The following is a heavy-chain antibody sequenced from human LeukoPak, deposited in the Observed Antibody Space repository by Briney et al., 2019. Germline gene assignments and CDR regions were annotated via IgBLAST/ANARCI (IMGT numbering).Heavy chain of an antibody. D-gene: IGHD2-2*01. CDR1: GGSISSSNW. CDR2: IYHSGST. CDR3: ARGGGGYCSSTSCDFDY. Sequence: SETLSLTCAVSGGSISSSNWWSWVRQPPGKGLEWIGEIYHSGSTNYNPSLKSRVTISVDRSKNQFSLKLSSVTAADTAVYYCARGGGGYCSSTSCDFDYWGQGTLVTVSS. V-gene: IGHV4-4*02. J-gene: IGHJ4*02.